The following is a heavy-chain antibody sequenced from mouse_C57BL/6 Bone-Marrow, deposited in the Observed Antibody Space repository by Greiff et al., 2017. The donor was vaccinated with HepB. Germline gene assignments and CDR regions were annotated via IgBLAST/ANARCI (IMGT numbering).Heavy chain of an antibody. CDR2: IYPRSGNT. J-gene: IGHJ1*03. D-gene: IGHD2-2*01. CDR3: ARGGYDEYWYFDV. V-gene: IGHV1-81*01. CDR1: GYTFTSYG. Sequence: QVQMKQSGAELARPGASVKLSCKASGYTFTSYGISWVKQRTGQGLEWIGEIYPRSGNTYYNEKFKGKATLTADKSSSTAYMELRSLTSEDSAVYFCARGGYDEYWYFDVWGTGTTVTVSS.